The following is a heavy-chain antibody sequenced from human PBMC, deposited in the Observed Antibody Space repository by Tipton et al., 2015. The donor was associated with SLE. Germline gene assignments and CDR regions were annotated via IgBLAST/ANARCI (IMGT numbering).Heavy chain of an antibody. CDR1: GGSISSYY. J-gene: IGHJ4*02. Sequence: TLSLTCTVSGGSISSYYWSWIRQPPGKGLEWIGEIDHSGSTNYNPSLKSRVTISLDTSKNQFSLKLSSVTAADTAVYYCARDFKGIVADYFDYWGQGTLVTVSS. CDR3: ARDFKGIVADYFDY. V-gene: IGHV4-59*01. CDR2: IDHSGST. D-gene: IGHD1-26*01.